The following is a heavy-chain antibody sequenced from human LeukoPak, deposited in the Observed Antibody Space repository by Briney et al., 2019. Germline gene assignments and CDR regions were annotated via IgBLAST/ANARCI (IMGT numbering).Heavy chain of an antibody. CDR2: IYYSGST. CDR1: GGSISSSSYY. Sequence: PSETLSLTCTVSGGSISSSSYYWGWIRQPPGKGLEWIGSIYYSGSTYYNPSLKSRVTISVDTSKNQFSLKLSSVTAADTAVYYCAREGPQVWSGYKDVWGKGTTVTVSS. D-gene: IGHD3-3*01. CDR3: AREGPQVWSGYKDV. V-gene: IGHV4-39*07. J-gene: IGHJ6*04.